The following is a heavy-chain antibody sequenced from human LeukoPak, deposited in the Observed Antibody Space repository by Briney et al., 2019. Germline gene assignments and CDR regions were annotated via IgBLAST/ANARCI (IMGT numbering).Heavy chain of an antibody. CDR1: GYTFTSYY. D-gene: IGHD3-10*01. V-gene: IGHV1-46*01. CDR2: INASGGST. CDR3: ARDQIYGSGSYYPGKFDY. Sequence: GASVKVSCKASGYTFTSYYMHWVRQAPGQGLEWMGIINASGGSTSYAQKFQGRVTMTRDTSTSTVYMELSSLRSEDTAVYYCARDQIYGSGSYYPGKFDYWGQGTLVTVSS. J-gene: IGHJ4*02.